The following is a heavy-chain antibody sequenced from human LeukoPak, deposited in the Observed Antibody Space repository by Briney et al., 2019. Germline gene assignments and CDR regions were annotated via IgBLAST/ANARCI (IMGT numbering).Heavy chain of an antibody. V-gene: IGHV3-11*03. Sequence: PGGSLRLSCAASGFTFSDYYMSWIRQAPGKGLEWVSYISSSSSYTNYADSVKGRFTISRDNAKNSLYLQMNSLRAEGTAVYYCARYTPGSASIDYWGQGTLVTVSS. CDR3: ARYTPGSASIDY. CDR1: GFTFSDYY. J-gene: IGHJ4*02. CDR2: ISSSSSYT. D-gene: IGHD1-14*01.